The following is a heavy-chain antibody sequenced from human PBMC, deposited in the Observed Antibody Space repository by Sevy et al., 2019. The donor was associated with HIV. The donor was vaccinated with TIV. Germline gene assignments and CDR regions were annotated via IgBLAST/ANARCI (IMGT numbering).Heavy chain of an antibody. J-gene: IGHJ6*02. Sequence: GGSLRLSCAASGFTFSSYSMNWVRQAPGKGLEWVSSISSSSSSYIYYADSVKGRFTISRDNAKNSLYLQMNSLRAEDTAVYYCARDRVDAYYYGMDVWGQGTTVTVSS. D-gene: IGHD2-15*01. V-gene: IGHV3-21*01. CDR1: GFTFSSYS. CDR2: ISSSSSSYI. CDR3: ARDRVDAYYYGMDV.